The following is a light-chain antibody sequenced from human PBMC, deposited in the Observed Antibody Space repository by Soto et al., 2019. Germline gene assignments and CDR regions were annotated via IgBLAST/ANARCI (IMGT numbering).Light chain of an antibody. CDR3: QQTCAAPFT. Sequence: DIQMAQSPSSLSASVGDTITITCRASRNINTYLNWYQQKPGKAPKLLIFGASSLQSGVASRFSGSGSRTDFPHTINSLLPEDFATYCCQQTCAAPFTSGPGTKLDIK. V-gene: IGKV1-39*01. CDR1: RNINTY. J-gene: IGKJ3*01. CDR2: GAS.